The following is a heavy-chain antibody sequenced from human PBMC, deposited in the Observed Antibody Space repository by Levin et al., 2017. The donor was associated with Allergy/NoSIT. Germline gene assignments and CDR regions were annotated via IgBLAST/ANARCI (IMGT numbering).Heavy chain of an antibody. J-gene: IGHJ6*02. V-gene: IGHV4-59*01. CDR3: ARSGEINSWSQNYYDYGLDV. Sequence: SETLSLTCSVSGGSISGYYWSWIRQPPGKGLEWIGYVYNSGSSIYNPSLMSRVTLSVDTSKNQFSLNLISVPAADTAVYYCARSGEINSWSQNYYDYGLDVWGRGTTVTVSS. CDR2: VYNSGSS. CDR1: GGSISGYY. D-gene: IGHD6-13*01.